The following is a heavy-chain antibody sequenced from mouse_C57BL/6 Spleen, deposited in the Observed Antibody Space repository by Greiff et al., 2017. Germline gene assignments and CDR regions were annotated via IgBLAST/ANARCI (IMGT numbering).Heavy chain of an antibody. J-gene: IGHJ2*01. Sequence: EVKLMESGPELVKPGASVKIPCKASGYTFTDYYMDWVKQSHGKSLEWIGDINPNNGGTIYNQKFKGKATLTVDKSSSTAYMELRSLTSEDTAVYYCARAIFTTVVARGEFDYWGQGTTLTVSS. V-gene: IGHV1-18*01. D-gene: IGHD1-1*01. CDR2: INPNNGGT. CDR1: GYTFTDYY. CDR3: ARAIFTTVVARGEFDY.